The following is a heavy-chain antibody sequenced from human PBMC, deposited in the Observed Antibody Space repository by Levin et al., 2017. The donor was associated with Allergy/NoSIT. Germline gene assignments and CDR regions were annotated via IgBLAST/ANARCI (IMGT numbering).Heavy chain of an antibody. Sequence: SQTLSLPCTVSDDSISSDYWSWLRQPPGKGLEWIAYIYYTGSTTYNPSLKSRVSISVDTSKTQFSLKLSSVTAADTAVYYCARGRAFDSWGQGTLVTVSA. V-gene: IGHV4-59*01. CDR1: DDSISSDY. J-gene: IGHJ4*02. CDR3: ARGRAFDS. CDR2: IYYTGST.